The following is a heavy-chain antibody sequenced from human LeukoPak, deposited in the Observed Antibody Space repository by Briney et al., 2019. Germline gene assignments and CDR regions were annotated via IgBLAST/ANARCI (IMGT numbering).Heavy chain of an antibody. Sequence: SETLSLTCAVYGGSFSGYYWSWIRQPPGKGLEWIGEINHSGSTNYNPSLKSRVTISVDTSKNQFSLKLSSVTAADTAVYYCASLDSSGYLLDYWGQGTLVTVSS. CDR1: GGSFSGYY. V-gene: IGHV4-34*01. J-gene: IGHJ4*02. D-gene: IGHD3-22*01. CDR3: ASLDSSGYLLDY. CDR2: INHSGST.